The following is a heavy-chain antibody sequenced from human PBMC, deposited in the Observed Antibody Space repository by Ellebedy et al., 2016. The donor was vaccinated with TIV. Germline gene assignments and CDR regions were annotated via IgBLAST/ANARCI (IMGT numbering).Heavy chain of an antibody. CDR1: GYTFTYYA. CDR2: ISTNTGNP. CDR3: ARFVGDYYHYYMDV. D-gene: IGHD1-26*01. V-gene: IGHV7-4-1*02. J-gene: IGHJ6*03. Sequence: AASVKVSCKASGYTFTYYAIQWLRQAPGQGLELMGWISTNTGNPTYVQGLSGRFVLSLDKSVSTAYLQISTLEAEDTAVYYCARFVGDYYHYYMDVWGKGTAVTVSS.